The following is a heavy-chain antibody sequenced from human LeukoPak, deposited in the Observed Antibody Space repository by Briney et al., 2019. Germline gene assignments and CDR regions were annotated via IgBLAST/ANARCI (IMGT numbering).Heavy chain of an antibody. CDR1: GGSFSGYY. CDR3: ARVSGHDIVVVPAARNFDY. D-gene: IGHD2-2*01. CDR2: INHSGST. V-gene: IGHV4-34*01. Sequence: PSETLSLTCAVYGGSFSGYYWSWIRQPPGKGLEWIGEINHSGSTNYNPSLKSRVTISVDTSKNQFSLKLSSVTAADTAVYYCARVSGHDIVVVPAARNFDYWGQGTLVTVSS. J-gene: IGHJ4*02.